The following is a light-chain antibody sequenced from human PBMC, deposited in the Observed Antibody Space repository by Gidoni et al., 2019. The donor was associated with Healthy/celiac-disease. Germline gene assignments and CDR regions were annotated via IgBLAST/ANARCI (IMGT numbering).Light chain of an antibody. J-gene: IGLJ3*02. Sequence: QSALTQPASVSGSPGQSITISCTGTSSDVGGYNYVSWNQQHPGKAPKLMIYEVSNRPSGVPDRFSGSKSGNTASLTISGLQAEDEADYYCSSYTSSRTRVFGGGTKLTVL. CDR2: EVS. V-gene: IGLV2-14*01. CDR3: SSYTSSRTRV. CDR1: SSDVGGYNY.